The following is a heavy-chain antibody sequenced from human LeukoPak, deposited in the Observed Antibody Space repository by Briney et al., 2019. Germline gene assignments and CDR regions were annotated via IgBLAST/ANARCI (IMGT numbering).Heavy chain of an antibody. CDR3: ARDALNHDYGDYYYYYMDV. CDR1: GGTFSSYA. V-gene: IGHV1-69*13. D-gene: IGHD4-17*01. CDR2: IIPIFGTA. Sequence: ASVKVSCKAPGGTFSSYAISWVRQAPGQGLEWMGGIIPIFGTANYAQKFQGRVTITADESTSTAYMELSSLRSEDTAVYYCARDALNHDYGDYYYYYMDVWGKGTTVTVSS. J-gene: IGHJ6*03.